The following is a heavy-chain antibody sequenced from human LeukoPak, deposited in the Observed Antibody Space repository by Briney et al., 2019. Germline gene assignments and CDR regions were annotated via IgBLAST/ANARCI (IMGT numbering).Heavy chain of an antibody. Sequence: PGRSLRLSCAASGFTFDDYAMHWVRHAPGKGLEWGSGISWNTGNTGYADSVKGRFTISRDKAENSLYLQMNSLRAADTAVYYCAKDMNSYGSGSSYNPWGPFDSWGQGTLVSVSS. V-gene: IGHV3-9*01. J-gene: IGHJ4*02. CDR1: GFTFDDYA. CDR3: AKDMNSYGSGSSYNPWGPFDS. CDR2: ISWNTGNT. D-gene: IGHD3-10*01.